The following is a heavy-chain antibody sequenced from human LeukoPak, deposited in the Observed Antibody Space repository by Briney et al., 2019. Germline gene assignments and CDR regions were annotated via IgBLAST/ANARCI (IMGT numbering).Heavy chain of an antibody. V-gene: IGHV4-34*01. Sequence: SETLSLTCGVYVGSFSGYYWSWIRQPPGKGLEWIGEINHSGSTNYNPSLKSRVTISVDTSKNQFSLKLSSVTAADTAVYYCARGNYYDSSGYYGYWGQGTLVTVSS. CDR1: VGSFSGYY. CDR3: ARGNYYDSSGYYGY. CDR2: INHSGST. D-gene: IGHD3-22*01. J-gene: IGHJ4*02.